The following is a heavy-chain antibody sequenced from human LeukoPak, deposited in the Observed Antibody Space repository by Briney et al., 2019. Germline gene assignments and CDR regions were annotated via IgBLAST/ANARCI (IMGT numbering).Heavy chain of an antibody. J-gene: IGHJ4*02. V-gene: IGHV3-66*01. CDR1: GFTFSDYY. D-gene: IGHD3-3*01. CDR3: AKGYTIFGVVTRRTLGY. Sequence: GGSLRLSCAASGFTFSDYYMSWIRQAPGKGLEWVSLIYSGGSTYYADSVKGRFTISRDNSKNTLYLQMNSLRAEDTAVYYCAKGYTIFGVVTRRTLGYWGQGTLVTVSS. CDR2: IYSGGST.